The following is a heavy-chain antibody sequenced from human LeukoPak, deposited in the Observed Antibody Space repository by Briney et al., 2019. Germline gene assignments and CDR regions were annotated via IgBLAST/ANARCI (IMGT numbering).Heavy chain of an antibody. D-gene: IGHD3-16*01. CDR1: GFAFTDYY. V-gene: IGHV3-11*04. CDR2: ISNNDKSI. J-gene: IGHJ4*02. CDR3: ATAARRRWAQRFDY. Sequence: GGSLRLSCAASGFAFTDYYLSWIRRAPGKGLEWISYISNNDKSIYYADSVKGRFTISRDNAKNSLYLEMSSLRADDTAIYYCATAARRRWAQRFDYWGQGTQVTVSS.